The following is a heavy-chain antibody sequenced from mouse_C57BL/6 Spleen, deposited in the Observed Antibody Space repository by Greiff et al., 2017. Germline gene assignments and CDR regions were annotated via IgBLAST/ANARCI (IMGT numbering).Heavy chain of an antibody. D-gene: IGHD1-1*01. CDR3: ARRDYGSRECYFDY. Sequence: QVQLQQPGTELVKPGASVKLSCKASGYTFTSYWMHWVKQRPGQGLEWIGNINPSNGGTNYNEKCKSKATLTVDKSSSTAYMQLSSLTSEDSAGYYGARRDYGSRECYFDYWGQGTTLTVSS. J-gene: IGHJ2*01. CDR1: GYTFTSYW. V-gene: IGHV1-53*01. CDR2: INPSNGGT.